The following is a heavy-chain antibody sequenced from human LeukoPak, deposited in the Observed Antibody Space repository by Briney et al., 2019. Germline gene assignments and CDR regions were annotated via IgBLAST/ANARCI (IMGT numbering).Heavy chain of an antibody. CDR1: GFNFTKND. Sequence: GGSLRLSCVASGFNFTKNDMHWVRQTTKRGLEWVSAIGVGGDTYYADPVKGRFTISRENGKNSVYLQMNSLSAGDTAVYFCAKAFDYNGLRGEGGSFDCWGQGALVTVSS. D-gene: IGHD4-11*01. CDR2: IGVGGDT. J-gene: IGHJ4*02. V-gene: IGHV3-13*01. CDR3: AKAFDYNGLRGEGGSFDC.